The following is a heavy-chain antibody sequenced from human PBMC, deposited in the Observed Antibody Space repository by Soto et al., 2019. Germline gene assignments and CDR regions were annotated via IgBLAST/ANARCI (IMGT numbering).Heavy chain of an antibody. CDR2: IYYSGST. D-gene: IGHD1-1*01. CDR3: ARHDWNGVDY. V-gene: IGHV4-39*01. Sequence: QLQLQESGPGLVKPSETLSLTCTVSGGSISSSSYYWGWIRQPPGKGLEWIRRIYYSGSTYYNPSLKSRVTISVDTSKSQFSLKLCSVTAADTAVYYCARHDWNGVDYWGQGTLVTVSS. J-gene: IGHJ4*02. CDR1: GGSISSSSYY.